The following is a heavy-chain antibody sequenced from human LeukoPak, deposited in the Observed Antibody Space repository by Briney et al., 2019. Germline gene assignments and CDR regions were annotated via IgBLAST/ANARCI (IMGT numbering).Heavy chain of an antibody. CDR2: IYYNGST. D-gene: IGHD6-19*01. V-gene: IGHV4-59*08. Sequence: PSETLSLTCIVSGGSIGSYYWTWIRQPPGKGLEWIGYIYYNGSTNYNPSLKSRVTISVDTSKNQFSLKLNSVTAADTAVYYCARQSRGIAVAGLDYWGQGILVTVSP. CDR3: ARQSRGIAVAGLDY. J-gene: IGHJ4*02. CDR1: GGSIGSYY.